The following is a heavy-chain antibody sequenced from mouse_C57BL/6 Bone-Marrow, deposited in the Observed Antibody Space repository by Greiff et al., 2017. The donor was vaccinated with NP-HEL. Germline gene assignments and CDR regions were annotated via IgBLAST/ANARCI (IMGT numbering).Heavy chain of an antibody. CDR3: ARGGWAWFAY. J-gene: IGHJ3*01. V-gene: IGHV5-17*01. Sequence: EVQLVESGGGLVKPGGSLKPSCAASGFTFSDYGMHWVRQAPEKGLEWVAYISSGSSTIYYADTVKGRFTISRDNAKNTLFLQMTSLRSEDTAMYYCARGGWAWFAYWGQGTLVTVSA. D-gene: IGHD3-3*01. CDR2: ISSGSSTI. CDR1: GFTFSDYG.